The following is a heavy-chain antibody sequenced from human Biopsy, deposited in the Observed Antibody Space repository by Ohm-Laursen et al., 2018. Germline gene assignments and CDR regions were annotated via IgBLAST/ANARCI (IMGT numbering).Heavy chain of an antibody. CDR1: GFSVNDNY. Sequence: SLRLSCAASGFSVNDNYMSWVRQAPGKGLEWVSSISASSSYIYYADSVKGRFTVSRGNTKNTLYLQMNSLRAADTAIYFCATELLPPGVGGPWLDSWGQGTPVTVSS. J-gene: IGHJ5*01. CDR2: ISASSSYI. CDR3: ATELLPPGVGGPWLDS. V-gene: IGHV3-11*06. D-gene: IGHD3-10*01.